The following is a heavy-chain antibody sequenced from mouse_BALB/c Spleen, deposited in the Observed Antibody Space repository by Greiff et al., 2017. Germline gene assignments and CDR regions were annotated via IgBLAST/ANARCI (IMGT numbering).Heavy chain of an antibody. V-gene: IGHV1-5*01. D-gene: IGHD2-14*01. CDR1: GYTFTSYW. Sequence: VQLKESGTVLARPGASVKMSCKASGYTFTSYWMHWVKQRPGQGLEWIGAIYPGNSDTSYNQKFKGKAKLTAVTSTSTAYMELSSLTNEDSAVYYCTRSRYDGTAFDYWGQGTTLTVSS. J-gene: IGHJ2*01. CDR2: IYPGNSDT. CDR3: TRSRYDGTAFDY.